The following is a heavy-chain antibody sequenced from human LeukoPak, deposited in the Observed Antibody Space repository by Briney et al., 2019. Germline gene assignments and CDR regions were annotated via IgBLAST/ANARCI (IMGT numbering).Heavy chain of an antibody. V-gene: IGHV3-15*01. CDR1: GFTFNKAW. D-gene: IGHD5-24*01. CDR3: VTQRQWLGDS. Sequence: GGSLTLSCAASGFTFNKAWMNWVRQAPGKGLEWVGRVKSKSRATDYAAPVKGRFTISRDDSKDTVSLHMSNPKVEDTALYYCVTQRQWLGDSWGQGTLVTVSS. CDR2: VKSKSRAT. J-gene: IGHJ5*01.